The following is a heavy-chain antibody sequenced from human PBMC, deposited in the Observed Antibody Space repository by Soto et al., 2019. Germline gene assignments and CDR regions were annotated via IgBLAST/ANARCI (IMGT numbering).Heavy chain of an antibody. CDR3: AHTSLHYKKWFDP. CDR2: IYWDDDT. D-gene: IGHD4-4*01. CDR1: GFSLTSEGAG. Sequence: ITSKESGPSVVKPTQTLTQTCTFPGFSLTSEGAGVGWIRQPPGKAPEWLALIYWDDDTRYSPSLKSRLTITKGTSKNQVVLIMTNMDPVDTGTYFCAHTSLHYKKWFDPWGQGALVIVTS. V-gene: IGHV2-5*02. J-gene: IGHJ5*02.